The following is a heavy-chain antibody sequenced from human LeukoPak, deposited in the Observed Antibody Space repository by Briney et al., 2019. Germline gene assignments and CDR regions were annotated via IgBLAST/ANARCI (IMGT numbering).Heavy chain of an antibody. CDR3: AKSLSSWSYYYYGMDV. J-gene: IGHJ6*02. D-gene: IGHD6-13*01. Sequence: PGGSLRLSCAASGFTFSSYGMHWVRQAPGKGLEWVAVIWYDGSNKYYADSVKGRFTISRDNSKNTLYLQMNSLRAEDTAVYYCAKSLSSWSYYYYGMDVWGQGTTVTVSS. CDR1: GFTFSSYG. V-gene: IGHV3-33*06. CDR2: IWYDGSNK.